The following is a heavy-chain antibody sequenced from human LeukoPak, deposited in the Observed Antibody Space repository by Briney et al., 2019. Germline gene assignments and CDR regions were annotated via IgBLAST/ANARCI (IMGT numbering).Heavy chain of an antibody. V-gene: IGHV4-39*01. J-gene: IGHJ4*02. D-gene: IGHD5-12*01. CDR1: GGSISSSSYY. CDR2: IYYSGST. Sequence: PSETLSLTCTVSGGSISSSSYYWGWIRQPPGKGLEWIGSIYYSGSTYYTPSLKSRVTISVDTSKNQFSLKLSSVTAADTAVYYCARIPRGYSGYDTDYWGQGTLVTVSS. CDR3: ARIPRGYSGYDTDY.